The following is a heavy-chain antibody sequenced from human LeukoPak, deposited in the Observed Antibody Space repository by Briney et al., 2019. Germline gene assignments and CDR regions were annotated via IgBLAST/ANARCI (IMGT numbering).Heavy chain of an antibody. Sequence: GGSLRLSCAASGFTFSSYAMSWVRQAPGKGLEWVSAISGSGGSTYYADSVKGRFIISRDNSENTLYLRMYSLRAGDTAVYFCAKDSGVVTALFDYWGQGTLVTVSS. CDR1: GFTFSSYA. CDR2: ISGSGGST. D-gene: IGHD2-21*02. CDR3: AKDSGVVTALFDY. V-gene: IGHV3-23*01. J-gene: IGHJ4*02.